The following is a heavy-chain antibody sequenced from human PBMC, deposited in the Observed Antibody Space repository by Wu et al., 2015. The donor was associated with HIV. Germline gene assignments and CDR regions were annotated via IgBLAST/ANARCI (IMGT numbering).Heavy chain of an antibody. CDR3: ARKKLFPYSTN. Sequence: VRLVQSGAVLKKPGSSVKISCKVSDESFNNYPINWVRQVPGQGLEWLGGVIPMFRNQNMHKTFKSRLNIVAEEPFHYRVFMELRRLTSGDTAFYFCARKKLFPYSTNLGRGTLVKPSPQ. CDR2: VIPMFRN. V-gene: IGHV1-69*01. D-gene: IGHD2-15*01. CDR1: DESFNNYP. J-gene: IGHJ4*02.